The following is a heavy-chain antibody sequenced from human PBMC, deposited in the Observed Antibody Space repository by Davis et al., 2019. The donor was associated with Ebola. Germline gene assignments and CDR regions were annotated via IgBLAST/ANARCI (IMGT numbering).Heavy chain of an antibody. D-gene: IGHD5-24*01. Sequence: PGGSLRLSCAASGFTVSSNYMSWVRQAPGKGLEWVSVIYSGGSTYYADSVKGRFTISRDNSKNSLYLQMNSLRTEDTALYYCAKDPGRRDGYNVLGYWGQGTLVTVSS. CDR2: IYSGGST. V-gene: IGHV3-53*05. J-gene: IGHJ4*02. CDR3: AKDPGRRDGYNVLGY. CDR1: GFTVSSNY.